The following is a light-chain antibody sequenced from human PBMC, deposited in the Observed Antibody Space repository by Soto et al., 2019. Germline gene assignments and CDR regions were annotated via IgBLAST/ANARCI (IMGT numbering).Light chain of an antibody. Sequence: QSVLTQPASVSGSPGQSITISCTGTSSDVGSHNLVSWYQQHPDRAPKLMIYEGSKRPSGVSNRFSGSKSGNTASLTISGLQAEDEADYFCCSYAGSSTYIFGSGTQLTVL. CDR2: EGS. J-gene: IGLJ7*01. CDR3: CSYAGSSTYI. CDR1: SSDVGSHNL. V-gene: IGLV2-23*01.